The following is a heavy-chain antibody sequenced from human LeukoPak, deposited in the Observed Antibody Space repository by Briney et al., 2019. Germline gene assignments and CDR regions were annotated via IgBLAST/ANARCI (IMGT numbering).Heavy chain of an antibody. CDR3: AKVSSYDYVWGSRLKDY. V-gene: IGHV3-23*01. CDR1: GFTFSNYA. D-gene: IGHD3-16*01. J-gene: IGHJ4*02. CDR2: ISGGGGST. Sequence: HPGGSLRLSCAASGFTFSNYAMSWVRQAPGKGLEWVSSISGGGGSTYYADSVKGRFTVSRDNSKNTLYLQMNSLRAEDTAVYYCAKVSSYDYVWGSRLKDYWGQGTLVTVSS.